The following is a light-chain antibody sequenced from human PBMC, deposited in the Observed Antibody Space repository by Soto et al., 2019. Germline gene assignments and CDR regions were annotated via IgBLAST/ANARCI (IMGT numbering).Light chain of an antibody. Sequence: DVQMTQSPSSVSASVGDRVTITCRASQNIVTYLNWYQQKPGKAPKLLIYESSNLQSGVSSRFSGSGSETDFTLTISSLQPEDSATYFCQETYSIPITFGQGTRLEIK. CDR3: QETYSIPIT. V-gene: IGKV1-39*01. J-gene: IGKJ5*01. CDR2: ESS. CDR1: QNIVTY.